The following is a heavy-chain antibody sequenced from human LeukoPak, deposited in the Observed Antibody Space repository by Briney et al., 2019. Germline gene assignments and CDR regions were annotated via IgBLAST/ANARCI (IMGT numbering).Heavy chain of an antibody. J-gene: IGHJ3*02. D-gene: IGHD6-13*01. CDR2: INPNSGGT. CDR3: ARDPTAAGTPSAFDI. Sequence: ASVKVSCTASGYTFTGYYMHWVRQAPGQGLEWMGWINPNSGGTNYAQKFQGRVTMTRDTSISTAYMELSRLRSDDTAVYYCARDPTAAGTPSAFDIWGQGTMVTDSS. V-gene: IGHV1-2*02. CDR1: GYTFTGYY.